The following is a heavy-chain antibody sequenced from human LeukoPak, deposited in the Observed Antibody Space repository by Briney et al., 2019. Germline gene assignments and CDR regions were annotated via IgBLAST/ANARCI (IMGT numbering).Heavy chain of an antibody. J-gene: IGHJ4*02. CDR1: GYTFTGYY. V-gene: IGHV1-2*02. D-gene: IGHD6-19*01. CDR2: INPNSGGT. CDR3: ARDPSSGWYYFDY. Sequence: ASVKVSCKASGYTFTGYYMHWVRQAPGQGLEWMGWINPNSGGTNYAQKFQGRVTMTRDTSISPAYMELSRLRSDDTAVYYCARDPSSGWYYFDYWGQGTLVTVSS.